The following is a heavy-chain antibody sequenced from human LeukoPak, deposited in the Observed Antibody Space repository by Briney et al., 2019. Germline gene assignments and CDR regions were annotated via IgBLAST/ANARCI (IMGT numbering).Heavy chain of an antibody. J-gene: IGHJ4*02. Sequence: SETLSLTCNVSGGTIISTSYYWGWIRQSPGKGLEWIASIYYSGSTYNNPSLKSRLTISVDTSKNQFSLKLTSVTAADTAVYYCARMIVVVEAASVRRPKVVDFWGQGTLVTVSS. D-gene: IGHD2-21*01. CDR3: ARMIVVVEAASVRRPKVVDF. CDR2: IYYSGST. CDR1: GGTIISTSYY. V-gene: IGHV4-39*01.